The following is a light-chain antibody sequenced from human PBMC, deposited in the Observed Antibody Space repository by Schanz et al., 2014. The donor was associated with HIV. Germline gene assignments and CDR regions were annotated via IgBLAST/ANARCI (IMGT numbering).Light chain of an antibody. Sequence: QSVLTQPPSLSEAPGQRVTISCSGSSSNIGSNAVNWLQQLPGMAPKLLIYSNNQRPSGVPDRFSGSKSGTSASLAISGLQSDDEADYYCAAWDDSLNGPVFGGGTKLTVL. CDR2: SNN. V-gene: IGLV1-44*01. CDR1: SSNIGSNA. CDR3: AAWDDSLNGPV. J-gene: IGLJ3*02.